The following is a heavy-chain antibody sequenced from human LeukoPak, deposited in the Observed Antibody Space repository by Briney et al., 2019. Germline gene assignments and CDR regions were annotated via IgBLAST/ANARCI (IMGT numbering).Heavy chain of an antibody. CDR2: IYSGGNT. J-gene: IGHJ4*02. CDR3: ARARSAEN. D-gene: IGHD3-10*01. V-gene: IGHV3-66*01. CDR1: GFTVSSNY. Sequence: GGSLRLSCAASGFTVSSNYMSWVRQAPGKGLEWVSVIYSGGNTYHADSVKGRFTISRDSSKNTLYLQMNSLRAEDTAAYYCARARSAENWGQGTLVTVSS.